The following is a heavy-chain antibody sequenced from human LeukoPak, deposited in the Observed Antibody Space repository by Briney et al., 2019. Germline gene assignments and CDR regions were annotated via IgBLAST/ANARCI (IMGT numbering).Heavy chain of an antibody. Sequence: SETLSLTCNVSGGSLRGYYWSWIRQPPGEGLKWIGYIYSSGSPNYNPSLKSRVTMSVDTYKNQFSLKVSSVTAADTAVYYCARVTGYRIEDYFDYWGQGTLVTVSS. J-gene: IGHJ4*02. V-gene: IGHV4-59*01. D-gene: IGHD6-13*01. CDR3: ARVTGYRIEDYFDY. CDR1: GGSLRGYY. CDR2: IYSSGSP.